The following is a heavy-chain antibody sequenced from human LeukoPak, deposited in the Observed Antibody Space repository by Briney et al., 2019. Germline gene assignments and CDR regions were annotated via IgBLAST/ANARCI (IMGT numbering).Heavy chain of an antibody. CDR1: GFTFSSYA. D-gene: IGHD3-22*01. Sequence: GGSLRLSCAASGFTFSSYAMSWVRQAPGKGLEWVSAISGSGIGTYNADSVKGRFTISRDNSKNTLYLQMNNLRAEDTAVYYCAKGPTYYYDSSGAYFDNWGQGTLVTVSS. V-gene: IGHV3-23*01. J-gene: IGHJ4*02. CDR3: AKGPTYYYDSSGAYFDN. CDR2: ISGSGIGT.